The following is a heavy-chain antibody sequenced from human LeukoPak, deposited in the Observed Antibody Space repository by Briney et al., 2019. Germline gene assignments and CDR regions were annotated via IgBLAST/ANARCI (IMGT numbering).Heavy chain of an antibody. D-gene: IGHD2-15*01. V-gene: IGHV3-23*01. CDR1: GFILSTYA. J-gene: IGHJ4*02. CDR2: MSGSGDTT. CDR3: VKTSAYRHTPFYFDS. Sequence: GGPLRLSCAASGFILSTYAMTWVRQAPGKGLEWVSAMSGSGDTTYYADSVKGRCTISRDNSKNTLYLQMNSLRAEDTAIYYCVKTSAYRHTPFYFDSWGQGTLVTVSS.